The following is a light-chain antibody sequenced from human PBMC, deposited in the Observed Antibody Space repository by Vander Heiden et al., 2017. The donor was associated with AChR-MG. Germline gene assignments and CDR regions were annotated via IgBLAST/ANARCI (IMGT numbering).Light chain of an antibody. J-gene: IGKJ3*01. CDR3: QQSYSSPYG. CDR2: AAS. CDR1: QSITNY. V-gene: IGKV1-39*01. Sequence: DIEMTQSPSSLSASVGDRVTITRRASQSITNYLNWYQQQPGKAPKLLIYAASTLQSGVPSRFSGRGAGTDFTLTISSLQPEDFATYYCQQSYSSPYGFGPGTKLDIE.